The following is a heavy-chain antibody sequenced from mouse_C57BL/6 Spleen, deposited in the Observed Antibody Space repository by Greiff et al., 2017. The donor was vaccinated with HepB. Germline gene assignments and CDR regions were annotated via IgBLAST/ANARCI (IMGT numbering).Heavy chain of an antibody. CDR3: TNYDYDGRTWFAY. D-gene: IGHD2-4*01. CDR2: IYPGNSDT. Sequence: DVKLQESGTVLARPGASVKMSCKTSGYTFTSYWMHWVKQRPGQGLEWIGAIYPGNSDTSYNQKFKGKAKLTAVTSASTAYMELSSLTNEDSAVYYCTNYDYDGRTWFAYWGQGTLVTVSA. CDR1: GYTFTSYW. V-gene: IGHV1-5*01. J-gene: IGHJ3*01.